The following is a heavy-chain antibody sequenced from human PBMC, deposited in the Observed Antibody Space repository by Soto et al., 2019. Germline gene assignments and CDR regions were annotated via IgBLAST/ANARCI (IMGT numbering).Heavy chain of an antibody. V-gene: IGHV4-59*01. CDR2: IYYSGST. D-gene: IGHD3-3*01. CDR3: ARGPPYDFWSGYYFDY. Sequence: SETLSLTCTVSGGSISSYYWSWIRQPPGKGLEWIGYIYYSGSTNYNPSLKSRVTISVDTSKNQFSLKLSSVTAADTAVYYCARGPPYDFWSGYYFDYWGQGTLVTVSS. CDR1: GGSISSYY. J-gene: IGHJ4*02.